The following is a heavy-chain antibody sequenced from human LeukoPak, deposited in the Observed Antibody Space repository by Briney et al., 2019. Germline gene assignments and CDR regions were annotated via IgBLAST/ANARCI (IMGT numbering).Heavy chain of an antibody. J-gene: IGHJ4*02. CDR1: GFTFSSYG. Sequence: GGSLTLSCAASGFTFSSYGMNWVRRAPGKGPEWLSGISGSGGNTYYADSVKGRFTISRDNSQNTLYLQMNTLRAEDTAVYYCAKVVSGYHFDYWGQGTLVTVS. CDR3: AKVVSGYHFDY. D-gene: IGHD5-12*01. V-gene: IGHV3-23*01. CDR2: ISGSGGNT.